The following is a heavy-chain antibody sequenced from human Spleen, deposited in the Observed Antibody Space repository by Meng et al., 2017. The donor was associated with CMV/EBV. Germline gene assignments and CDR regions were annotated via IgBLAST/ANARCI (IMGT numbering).Heavy chain of an antibody. CDR1: GFLFDDYG. CDR2: INWNGGST. J-gene: IGHJ4*02. V-gene: IGHV3-20*04. Sequence: ETLSLTCTASGFLFDDYGMTWVRQAPGKGLEWVAVINWNGGSTGYADSVKGRFTISRDNARNSLYLQTNSLRAGDTALYYCARDGGYSSGWFDYWGQGTLVTVSS. D-gene: IGHD6-19*01. CDR3: ARDGGYSSGWFDY.